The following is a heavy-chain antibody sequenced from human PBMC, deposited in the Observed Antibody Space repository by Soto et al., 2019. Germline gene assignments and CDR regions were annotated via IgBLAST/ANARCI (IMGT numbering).Heavy chain of an antibody. D-gene: IGHD3-3*01. V-gene: IGHV3-7*01. CDR2: IKQDGSEK. CDR3: ARVYNDFWFLGVSVPNPDYYYYYMDV. J-gene: IGHJ6*03. Sequence: GGSLRLSCAASGFTFSSYWMSWVRQAPGKGLEWVANIKQDGSEKYYVDSVKGRFTISRDNAKNSLYLQMNSLRAEDTAVYYCARVYNDFWFLGVSVPNPDYYYYYMDVWGKGTTVTVSS. CDR1: GFTFSSYW.